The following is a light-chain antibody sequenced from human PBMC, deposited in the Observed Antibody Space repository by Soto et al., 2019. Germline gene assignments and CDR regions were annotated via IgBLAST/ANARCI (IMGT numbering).Light chain of an antibody. V-gene: IGLV2-8*01. J-gene: IGLJ1*01. Sequence: QSVLAQPPSASGSPGQSVTISCAGTSNDVGGYNFVSWYQQHPGKAPKLIIFEVSKRPSGVPDRFSGSKFGNTASLTVSGLQADDEADYYCSSYAGNNIFYVFGTGTKVTVL. CDR1: SNDVGGYNF. CDR3: SSYAGNNIFYV. CDR2: EVS.